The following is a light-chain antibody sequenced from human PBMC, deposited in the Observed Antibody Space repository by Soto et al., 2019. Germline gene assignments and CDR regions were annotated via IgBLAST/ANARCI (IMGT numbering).Light chain of an antibody. CDR3: LQPLQSWT. Sequence: DIVMTQSPLSLPVTPGEPASISCRSSQSLLHSNGYNYLDWYLQKLGQSPQLLIYLGSNRASGVPDRFSGSGSGTDFTLKISRVEAEDVGVYYCLQPLQSWTFXQAPTADI. J-gene: IGKJ1*01. CDR2: LGS. V-gene: IGKV2-28*01. CDR1: QSLLHSNGYNY.